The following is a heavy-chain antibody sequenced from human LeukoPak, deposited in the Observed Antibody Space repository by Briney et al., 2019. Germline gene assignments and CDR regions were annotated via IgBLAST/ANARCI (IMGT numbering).Heavy chain of an antibody. D-gene: IGHD2-2*01. J-gene: IGHJ4*02. CDR2: ISYDGSNK. CDR3: AKDRASMWRSSSSCYYFDN. CDR1: GFTFSSYG. V-gene: IGHV3-30*18. Sequence: GRSLRLSCVASGFTFSSYGMHWVRQAPGKGLEWVAVISYDGSNKYYADSVKGRFTISRDNSKNTLYLQMNSLRAEDTAVYYCAKDRASMWRSSSSCYYFDNWGQGTLVTVSS.